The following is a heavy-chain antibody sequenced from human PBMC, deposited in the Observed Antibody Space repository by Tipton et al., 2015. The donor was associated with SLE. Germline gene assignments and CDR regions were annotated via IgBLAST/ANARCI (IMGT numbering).Heavy chain of an antibody. Sequence: TLSLTCAVYGWSFSDYYWTWIRQPPGKGPEWIGEINNGGITNYNPSPKSRVTISVDTSRSQFSLKLRSVTAADTAMYYCALGRQLGGFDYWGQGTLVTVSS. CDR3: ALGRQLGGFDY. D-gene: IGHD6-13*01. CDR1: GWSFSDYY. CDR2: INNGGIT. V-gene: IGHV4-34*01. J-gene: IGHJ4*02.